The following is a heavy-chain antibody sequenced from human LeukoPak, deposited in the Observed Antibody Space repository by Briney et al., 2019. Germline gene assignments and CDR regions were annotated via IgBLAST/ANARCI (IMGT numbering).Heavy chain of an antibody. CDR3: ARDPGVVAFHYFDF. J-gene: IGHJ4*02. V-gene: IGHV3-23*01. D-gene: IGHD3-3*01. Sequence: PGGSLRLSCAASGLTFSAHAMAWVRQAPGKGLEWVSGIGGLGGSTYYAGSVKGRFTISRDNSENTLYLEMNSLRADDTAVYYCARDPGVVAFHYFDFWGQGALVTVSS. CDR1: GLTFSAHA. CDR2: IGGLGGST.